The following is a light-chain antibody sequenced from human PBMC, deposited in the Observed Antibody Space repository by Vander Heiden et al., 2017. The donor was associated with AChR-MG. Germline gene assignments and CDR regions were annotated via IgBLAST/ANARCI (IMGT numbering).Light chain of an antibody. V-gene: IGKV3-15*01. CDR1: QSVSSN. CDR2: GAS. J-gene: IGKJ4*01. Sequence: EIVLTQSPATLSVSPGERATLSCRASQSVSSNLAWYQQKPGQVPRLLIYGASTRATGIPARFSGSGSGTEFTLTISSLQSEDFAVYYCQQYNNWPPLFGGGTKVEIK. CDR3: QQYNNWPPL.